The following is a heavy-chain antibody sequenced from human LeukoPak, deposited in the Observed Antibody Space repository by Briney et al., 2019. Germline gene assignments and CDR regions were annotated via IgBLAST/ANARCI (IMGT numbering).Heavy chain of an antibody. CDR3: ARTRGGDYGQLDY. CDR1: GDSISIYY. J-gene: IGHJ4*02. CDR2: IYSSGSG. Sequence: SETLALTCTVSGDSISIYYWSWVRQPAGKGLEGIGRIYSSGSGNYNPSLKNRVNMSVDTSKNQFPLNLTSVTAADTAVDFCARTRGGDYGQLDYWGQGTLVTVSS. D-gene: IGHD4-17*01. V-gene: IGHV4-4*07.